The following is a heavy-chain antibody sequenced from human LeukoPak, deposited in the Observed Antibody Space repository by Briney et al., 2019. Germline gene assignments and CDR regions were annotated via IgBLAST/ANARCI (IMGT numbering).Heavy chain of an antibody. CDR1: GFTFSSYE. V-gene: IGHV3-48*03. D-gene: IGHD5-12*01. J-gene: IGHJ4*02. CDR2: ISSSGSTI. CDR3: ARVLAGYSGYDYYFDY. Sequence: GGSLRLSCAASGFTFSSYEMNWVRQAPGKGLEWVSYISSSGSTIYYADSVKGRFTISRDNAKNSLYLQMNSLRAEDTAVYYCARVLAGYSGYDYYFDYWGQGTLVTVSS.